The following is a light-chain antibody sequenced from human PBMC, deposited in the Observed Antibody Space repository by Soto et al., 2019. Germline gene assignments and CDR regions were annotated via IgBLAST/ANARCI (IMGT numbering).Light chain of an antibody. J-gene: IGKJ1*01. Sequence: DIRLTQSPSFLSASVGDRVTITCRASEDSNSYLAWYQQKPGKAPELLIYAASTLQSAVPSRFSGGGSGTEFTLTISSLQPEDFATYYCQQLSSYPRTFGQGTKVEF. CDR3: QQLSSYPRT. V-gene: IGKV1-9*01. CDR1: EDSNSY. CDR2: AAS.